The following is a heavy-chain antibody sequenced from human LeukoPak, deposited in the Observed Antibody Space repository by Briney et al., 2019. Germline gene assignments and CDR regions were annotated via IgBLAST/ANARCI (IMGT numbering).Heavy chain of an antibody. CDR1: GGPFSDYY. Sequence: SETLSLTCAVHGGPFSDYYWTWIRQPPGKGLEWIGEINHSGSTNYNPSLKSRVTISVDTSKNQFSLKLSSATAADTAVYYCARILRGNYRDYFDPWGQGTLVIVSS. J-gene: IGHJ5*02. V-gene: IGHV4-34*01. D-gene: IGHD3-22*01. CDR2: INHSGST. CDR3: ARILRGNYRDYFDP.